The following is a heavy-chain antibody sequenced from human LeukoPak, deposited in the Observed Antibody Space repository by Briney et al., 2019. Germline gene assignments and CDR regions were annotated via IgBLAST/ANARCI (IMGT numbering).Heavy chain of an antibody. V-gene: IGHV3-21*01. J-gene: IGHJ4*02. D-gene: IGHD2-15*01. CDR3: ARDSPGYCSGGSCYGPFDY. CDR2: ISTSSSYI. CDR1: GFSFSQYS. Sequence: GGSLRLSCSGSGFSFSQYSMNWVRQAPGEGLEWLSSISTSSSYIYYADSVKGRFTISRDNAKNSLYLQMNSLRAEDTAVYYCARDSPGYCSGGSCYGPFDYWGQGTLVTVSS.